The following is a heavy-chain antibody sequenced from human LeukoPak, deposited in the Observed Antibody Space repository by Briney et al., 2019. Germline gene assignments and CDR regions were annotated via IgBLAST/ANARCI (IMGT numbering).Heavy chain of an antibody. D-gene: IGHD3-10*01. CDR3: ARYLVRGVIIAYFDY. J-gene: IGHJ4*02. CDR1: GFTFSSYG. V-gene: IGHV3-30*12. Sequence: GGSLRLSCAASGFTFSSYGMHWVRQAPGKGLEWVAVISYDGSNKYYANSVKGRITTSRDNSKNTLYLQMNNLRAEDTAVYYCARYLVRGVIIAYFDYWGQGTLVTVSS. CDR2: ISYDGSNK.